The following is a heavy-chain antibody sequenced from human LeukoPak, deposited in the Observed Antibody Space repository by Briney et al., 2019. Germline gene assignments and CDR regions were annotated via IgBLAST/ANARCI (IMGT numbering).Heavy chain of an antibody. CDR1: GYTFTGYY. CDR2: INPNSGGT. V-gene: IGHV1-2*02. CDR3: ARGSVRTTVTTGGDY. D-gene: IGHD4-11*01. Sequence: ASVKVSCKASGYTFTGYYMHWVRQAPGQGLEWMGWINPNSGGTNYAQKFQGRVTMTRDTSISTAYKELSRLRSDDTAVYYCARGSVRTTVTTGGDYWGQGTLVTVSS. J-gene: IGHJ4*02.